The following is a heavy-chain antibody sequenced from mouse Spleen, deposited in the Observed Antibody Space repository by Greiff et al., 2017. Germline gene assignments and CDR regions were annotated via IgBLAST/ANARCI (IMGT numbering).Heavy chain of an antibody. V-gene: IGHV5-9-2*01. CDR3: ARQYGYFYYFDY. CDR2: ISGGGSYT. J-gene: IGHJ2*01. Sequence: EVQLVESGGGLVKPGGSLKLSCAASGFTFSSYGMSWVRQTPEKRLEWVATISGGGSYTYYPDSVKGRFTISRDNAKNNLYLQMSSLRSEDTALYYCARQYGYFYYFDYWGQGTTLTVSS. CDR1: GFTFSSYG. D-gene: IGHD2-2*01.